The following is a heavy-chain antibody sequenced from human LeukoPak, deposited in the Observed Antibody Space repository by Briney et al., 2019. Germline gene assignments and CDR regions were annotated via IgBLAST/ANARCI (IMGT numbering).Heavy chain of an antibody. V-gene: IGHV3-64D*06. D-gene: IGHD6-19*01. CDR2: ISSNGGST. CDR1: GFTFSSYA. CDR3: VKEEWRIAVAQFDY. Sequence: GGSLRLSCSASGFTFSSYAMHWVRQAPGKGLEYVSAISSNGGSTYYADTVKGRFTISRDNSKNTLYLQMSSLRAEDTAVYYCVKEEWRIAVAQFDYWGQGTLVTVSS. J-gene: IGHJ4*02.